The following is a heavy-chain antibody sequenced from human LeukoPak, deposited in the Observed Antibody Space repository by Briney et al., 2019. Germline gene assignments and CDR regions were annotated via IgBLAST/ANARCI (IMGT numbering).Heavy chain of an antibody. D-gene: IGHD2-15*01. CDR1: GGTFSSYA. CDR3: ARWANDIVSLDP. V-gene: IGHV1-69*05. Sequence: GASVKVSCKASGGTFSSYAISWVRQAPGQGLEWMGGIIPIFGTANYAQKLQGRVTMTTDTSTSTAYMELRSLRSDDTAVYYCARWANDIVSLDPWGQGTLVTVSS. CDR2: IIPIFGTA. J-gene: IGHJ5*02.